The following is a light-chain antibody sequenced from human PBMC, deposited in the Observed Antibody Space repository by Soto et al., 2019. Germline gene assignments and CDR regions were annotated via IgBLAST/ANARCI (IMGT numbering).Light chain of an antibody. J-gene: IGLJ2*01. Sequence: SSELTQPPSVSVSPGQTASITCSGDKLGDKYACWYQQKPGQSPVLVIYQDNKRPSGIPERFSGSNSGNTATLTISGTQAXXXXXXYCXAWDSSTVLFGGGTKLTVL. CDR2: QDN. CDR3: XAWDSSTVL. V-gene: IGLV3-1*01. CDR1: KLGDKY.